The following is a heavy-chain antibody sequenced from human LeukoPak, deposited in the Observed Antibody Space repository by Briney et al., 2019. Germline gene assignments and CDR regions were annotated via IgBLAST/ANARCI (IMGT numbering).Heavy chain of an antibody. D-gene: IGHD6-13*01. CDR1: GYTFTSYY. CDR2: ISAYNGNT. Sequence: GASVKVSCKASGYTFTSYYIHWVRQAPGQGLEWMGWISAYNGNTNYAQKLQGRVTMTTDTSTSTAYMELRSLRSDDTAMYYCARDMGSSSPDAFDIWGQGTMVTVSS. CDR3: ARDMGSSSPDAFDI. V-gene: IGHV1-18*04. J-gene: IGHJ3*02.